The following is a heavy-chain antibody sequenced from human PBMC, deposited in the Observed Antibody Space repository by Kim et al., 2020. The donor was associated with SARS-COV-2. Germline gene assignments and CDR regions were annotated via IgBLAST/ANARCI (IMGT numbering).Heavy chain of an antibody. Sequence: AQKFQGRVTITADESTSTAYMELSSLRSEDTAVYYCARDCGGVELDAFDIWGQGTMVTVSS. J-gene: IGHJ3*02. CDR3: ARDCGGVELDAFDI. V-gene: IGHV1-69*01. D-gene: IGHD2-21*01.